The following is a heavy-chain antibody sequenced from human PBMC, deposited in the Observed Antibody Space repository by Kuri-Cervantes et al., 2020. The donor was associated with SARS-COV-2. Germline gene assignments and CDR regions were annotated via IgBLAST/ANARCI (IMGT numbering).Heavy chain of an antibody. V-gene: IGHV4-39*01. CDR2: IYFTGST. Sequence: SETLSLTCAVSGGSIRSNSHYWGWIRQLPDKGLEWIGTIYFTGSTYYNPSLRSRVTISIDTSKDRFSLKLNSVPATDAAVYYCARRSWSYYFDFWGQGSLVTFSS. J-gene: IGHJ4*01. D-gene: IGHD2-8*02. CDR1: GGSIRSNSHY. CDR3: ARRSWSYYFDF.